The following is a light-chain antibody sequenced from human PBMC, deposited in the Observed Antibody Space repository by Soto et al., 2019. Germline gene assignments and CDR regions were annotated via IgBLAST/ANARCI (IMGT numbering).Light chain of an antibody. Sequence: EIVLTQSPDTLCLSPGERATLSCRASESVTSSHIAWYQQKPGQAPRLLIYSASSRATGIPDRFSGSGSGTDFTLTISTLEPEDFAVYCCQYYGSTRNTFGQGTRLEIK. V-gene: IGKV3-20*01. J-gene: IGKJ5*01. CDR1: ESVTSSH. CDR2: SAS. CDR3: QYYGSTRNT.